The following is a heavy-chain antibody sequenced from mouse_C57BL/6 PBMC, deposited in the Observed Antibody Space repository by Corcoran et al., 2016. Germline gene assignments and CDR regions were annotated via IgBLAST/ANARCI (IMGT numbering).Heavy chain of an antibody. V-gene: IGHV1-76*01. CDR3: ARYLDSYSKGYAMDY. D-gene: IGHD2-5*01. Sequence: QVQLKQSGAELVRPGASVKLSCKASGYTFTDYYINWVKQRPGQGLEWIARIYPGSGSTYYNEKFKGKATLTAEKSSSTAYMQLSCLTSEDSAVYFCARYLDSYSKGYAMDYWGQGTSVTVSS. J-gene: IGHJ4*01. CDR2: IYPGSGST. CDR1: GYTFTDYY.